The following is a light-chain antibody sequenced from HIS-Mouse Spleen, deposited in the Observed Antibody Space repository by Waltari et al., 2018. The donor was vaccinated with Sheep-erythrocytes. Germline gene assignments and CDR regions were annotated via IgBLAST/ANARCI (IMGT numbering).Light chain of an antibody. J-gene: IGLJ3*02. Sequence: QSALTQPRSVSGSPGQSVTISCTGTSSAVGGYNYVSWYQQHPGKAPKLMIYEGSKRPSGVSNRFSGSKSGNTASLTISGLQPEDEADYYCCSYAGSSTPWVFGGGTKLTVL. CDR3: CSYAGSSTPWV. CDR2: EGS. CDR1: SSAVGGYNY. V-gene: IGLV2-23*01.